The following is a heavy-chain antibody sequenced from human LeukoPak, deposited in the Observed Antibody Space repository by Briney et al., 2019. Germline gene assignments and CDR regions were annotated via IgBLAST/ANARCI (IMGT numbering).Heavy chain of an antibody. D-gene: IGHD6-19*01. CDR1: GFTFDDYA. V-gene: IGHV3-9*01. J-gene: IGHJ4*02. Sequence: GGSLRLSCAASGFTFDDYAMHWVRQAPGKGLEWVSGISWNSGSICYADSVKGRFTISRDNAKNSLYLQMHSLRAEDTALYYCAKDKGLVPYYFDYWGQGPLVTVSS. CDR3: AKDKGLVPYYFDY. CDR2: ISWNSGSI.